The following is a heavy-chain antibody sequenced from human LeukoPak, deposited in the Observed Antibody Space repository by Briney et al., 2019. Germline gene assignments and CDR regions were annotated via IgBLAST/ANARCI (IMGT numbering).Heavy chain of an antibody. J-gene: IGHJ5*02. CDR2: IAVGSGHT. V-gene: IGHV1-58*02. CDR3: AAEGGPISGGS. CDR1: GFTFSTSA. D-gene: IGHD3-16*01. Sequence: SVKVSCQTSGFTFSTSAIQWVRQVRGQRLEWIGWIAVGSGHTNCTQRFQERINISSDMSTTTVYMELSNLRSEDTAIYYCAAEGGPISGGSWGQGTLVTVSS.